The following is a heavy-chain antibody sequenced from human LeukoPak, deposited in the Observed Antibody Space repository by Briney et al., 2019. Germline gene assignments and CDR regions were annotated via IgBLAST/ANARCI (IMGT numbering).Heavy chain of an antibody. CDR2: ISSSSSYI. CDR3: ARPYGSGTFAFDI. J-gene: IGHJ3*02. V-gene: IGHV3-21*01. D-gene: IGHD3-10*01. Sequence: TGGSLRLSCAASGFTFSSYSMNWVRQAPGKGLEWVSSISSSSSYIYYADSVKGRFTISRDNAKNSLYLQMNSLRAEDTAVYYCARPYGSGTFAFDIWGQGTMVTVSS. CDR1: GFTFSSYS.